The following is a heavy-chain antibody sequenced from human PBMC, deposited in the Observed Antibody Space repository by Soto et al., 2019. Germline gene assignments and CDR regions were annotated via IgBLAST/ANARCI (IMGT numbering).Heavy chain of an antibody. D-gene: IGHD4-4*01. CDR2: IYYGGTT. V-gene: IGHV4-59*08. Sequence: QVQLQESGPGLVRPSETLSLTCTLSGGSFSPNYWSWLRQPPGKGLEWVRYIYYGGTTSYNPSLQSRVTISLETSKRQFSLRLSSVTAADTAVYYCARLGNYYQSLDPWGPGTLVTVSS. CDR3: ARLGNYYQSLDP. CDR1: GGSFSPNY. J-gene: IGHJ5*02.